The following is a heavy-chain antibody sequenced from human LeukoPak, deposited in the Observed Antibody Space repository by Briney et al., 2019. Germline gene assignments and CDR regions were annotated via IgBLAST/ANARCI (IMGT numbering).Heavy chain of an antibody. D-gene: IGHD2-2*01. V-gene: IGHV3-15*01. Sequence: GGSLRLSCAVSGLTFSDAWMSWVRQAPGKGLEWVGRSKSKTDGGTPDYASPVKGRFSISRDDSRNTVYLHMNSLKSEDTGIYYCTTDVKSCSSASCYRGLYWGQGTLVTVSS. CDR3: TTDVKSCSSASCYRGLY. CDR1: GLTFSDAW. CDR2: SKSKTDGGTP. J-gene: IGHJ4*02.